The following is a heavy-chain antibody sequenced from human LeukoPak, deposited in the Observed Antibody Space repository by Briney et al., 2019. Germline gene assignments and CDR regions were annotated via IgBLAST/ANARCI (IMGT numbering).Heavy chain of an antibody. CDR3: ARGYSGSYFDY. V-gene: IGHV4-34*01. J-gene: IGHJ4*02. Sequence: SETLSLTCAVYGGSFSGYYWSWIRQPPGKGLEWIGEINHSGSTNYNPSLKSRVTISVDTSKNQFSLKLSSVTAADTAVYYCARGYSGSYFDYWGQGTLDTVSS. CDR1: GGSFSGYY. CDR2: INHSGST. D-gene: IGHD1-26*01.